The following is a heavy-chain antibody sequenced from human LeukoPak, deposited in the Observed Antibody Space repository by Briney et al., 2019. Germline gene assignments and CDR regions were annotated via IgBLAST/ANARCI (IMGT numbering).Heavy chain of an antibody. Sequence: SETLSLTCIVSGRSISSSSYYWGWIRQPPGKGLEWMGSIYYSGSTYYNPSLKSRVTISVDTSKNQFSLKLSSVTAADTAVYYCARNTDYYGSGIYDRWGQGTLVTVSS. CDR1: GRSISSSSYY. CDR3: ARNTDYYGSGIYDR. D-gene: IGHD3-10*01. V-gene: IGHV4-39*01. CDR2: IYYSGST. J-gene: IGHJ5*02.